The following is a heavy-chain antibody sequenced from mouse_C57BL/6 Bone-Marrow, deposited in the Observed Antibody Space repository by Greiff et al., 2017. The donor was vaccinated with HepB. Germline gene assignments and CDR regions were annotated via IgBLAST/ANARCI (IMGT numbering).Heavy chain of an antibody. CDR1: GFTFSSYA. D-gene: IGHD1-1*01. V-gene: IGHV5-4*01. Sequence: EVQGVESGGGLVKPGGSLKLSCAASGFTFSSYAMSWVRQTPEKRLEWVATISDGGSYTYYPDNVKGRFTISRDNAKNNLYLQMSHLKSEDTAMYYCARAPITTVNAMDYWGQGTSVTVSS. CDR2: ISDGGSYT. J-gene: IGHJ4*01. CDR3: ARAPITTVNAMDY.